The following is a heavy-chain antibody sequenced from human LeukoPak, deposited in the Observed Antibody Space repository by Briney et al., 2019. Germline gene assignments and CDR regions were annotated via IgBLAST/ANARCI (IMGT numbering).Heavy chain of an antibody. J-gene: IGHJ3*02. CDR2: IYSGGST. V-gene: IGHV3-53*04. CDR3: ARYCGGDCEHPHDAFDI. CDR1: GFTVSSNY. Sequence: GGSLRLSCAASGFTVSSNYMSWVRQAPGKGLEWVSVIYSGGSTYYADSVKGRFTISRHNSKNTLYLQMNSLRAEDTAVYYCARYCGGDCEHPHDAFDIWGQGTMVTVSS. D-gene: IGHD2-21*02.